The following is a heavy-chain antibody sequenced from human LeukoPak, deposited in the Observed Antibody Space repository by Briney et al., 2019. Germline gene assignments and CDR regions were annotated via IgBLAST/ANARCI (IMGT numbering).Heavy chain of an antibody. CDR1: GGSISSYY. CDR2: IYYSGST. Sequence: TLSXTCTVSGGSISSYYWSWIRQPPGKGLEWIGYIYYSGSTNYNPSLTSRVTISVDTSKNQFSLKLSSVTAADTAVYYCARSYGPSGGMDVWGQGTTVTVSS. D-gene: IGHD3-10*01. V-gene: IGHV4-59*01. CDR3: ARSYGPSGGMDV. J-gene: IGHJ6*02.